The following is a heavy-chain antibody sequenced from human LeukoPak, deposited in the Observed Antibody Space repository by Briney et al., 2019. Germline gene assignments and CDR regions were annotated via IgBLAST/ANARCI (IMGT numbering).Heavy chain of an antibody. CDR2: INPDSGDA. D-gene: IGHD3-10*01. CDR3: AKDHGFIGSNWFDP. Sequence: ASVTVSCKASGYTFTDYYIHWVRQAPGQGLEWMGRINPDSGDANSAQKFQGRVIMTRDTSISTAYMELRRLRSDDTATYYCAKDHGFIGSNWFDPWGQGTLVTVSS. J-gene: IGHJ5*02. V-gene: IGHV1-2*06. CDR1: GYTFTDYY.